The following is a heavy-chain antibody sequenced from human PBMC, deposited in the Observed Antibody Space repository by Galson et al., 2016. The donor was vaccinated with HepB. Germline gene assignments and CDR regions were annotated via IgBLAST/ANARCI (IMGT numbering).Heavy chain of an antibody. Sequence: SLRLSCAASGFTFSSYAMSWVRQAPGKGLEWVSAISGSGGSTYYADSVKGRFTISRDNSKNTLYLQMNSLRAGDTAVYYCARDTKGRVEVVVAANYYYYYGMDVWGQGTTVTVSS. CDR1: GFTFSSYA. V-gene: IGHV3-23*01. CDR3: ARDTKGRVEVVVAANYYYYYGMDV. CDR2: ISGSGGST. D-gene: IGHD2-15*01. J-gene: IGHJ6*02.